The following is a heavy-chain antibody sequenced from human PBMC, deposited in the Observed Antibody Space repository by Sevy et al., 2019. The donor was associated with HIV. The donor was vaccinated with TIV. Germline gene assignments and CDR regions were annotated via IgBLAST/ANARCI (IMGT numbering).Heavy chain of an antibody. CDR2: IGTVGDT. V-gene: IGHV3-13*01. CDR1: GFTFSSYD. D-gene: IGHD6-13*01. Sequence: GGSLRLSCAASGFTFSSYDMHWVRQATGKGLEWVSAIGTVGDTYYPGSVKGRFTISRENAKNSLYLQMNSLRAGDTAVYYCARAPISSSWYYFDYWGQGTLVTVSS. CDR3: ARAPISSSWYYFDY. J-gene: IGHJ4*02.